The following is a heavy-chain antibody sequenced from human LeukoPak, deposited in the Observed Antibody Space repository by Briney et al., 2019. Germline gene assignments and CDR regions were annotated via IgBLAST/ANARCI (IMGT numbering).Heavy chain of an antibody. J-gene: IGHJ4*02. CDR3: ARDYGYQLTSYYFDY. CDR2: INAYNGNT. D-gene: IGHD2-2*01. Sequence: SVKVSCKDSGYTFTNYGIRWVRQAPGQGLAWMGWINAYNGNTHYAQQFQGRVTKTTNTSTTTAYLELRSLSSGDPAVYYCARDYGYQLTSYYFDYWGQGTLVTVSS. V-gene: IGHV1-18*01. CDR1: GYTFTNYG.